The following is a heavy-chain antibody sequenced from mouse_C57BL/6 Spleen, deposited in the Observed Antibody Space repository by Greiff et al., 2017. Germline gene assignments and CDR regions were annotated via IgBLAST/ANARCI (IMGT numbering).Heavy chain of an antibody. D-gene: IGHD2-3*01. CDR1: GYTFTSYW. CDR2: IDPSDSET. J-gene: IGHJ1*03. V-gene: IGHV1-52*01. CDR3: ARAYYYDGYYWYFDV. Sequence: QVQLQQPGAELVRPGSSVKLSCKASGYTFTSYWMHWVKQRPIQGLEWIGNIDPSDSETHYNQKFKDKATLTVDKSSSTAYMQLSSLTSEDSAVYYCARAYYYDGYYWYFDVWGTGTTVTVSS.